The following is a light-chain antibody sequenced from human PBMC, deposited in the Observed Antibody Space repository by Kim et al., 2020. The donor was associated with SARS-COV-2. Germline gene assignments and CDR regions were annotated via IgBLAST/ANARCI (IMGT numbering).Light chain of an antibody. CDR1: QMIDTW. CDR3: QHYSRFPYT. Sequence: ASIGDRVTITCRASQMIDTWLAWYQQKPGKAPKLLIYLASTLENGVPPRFSGSGSGAEFTLTINNLQPDDFATYYCQHYSRFPYTFGQGTKVDIK. J-gene: IGKJ2*01. CDR2: LAS. V-gene: IGKV1-5*03.